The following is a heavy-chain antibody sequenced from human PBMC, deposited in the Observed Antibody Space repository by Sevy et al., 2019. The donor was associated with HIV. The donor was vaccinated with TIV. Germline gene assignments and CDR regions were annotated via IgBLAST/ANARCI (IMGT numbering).Heavy chain of an antibody. CDR1: GFTFSSYA. J-gene: IGHJ4*02. V-gene: IGHV3-30*04. CDR2: ISYNGRNK. Sequence: WGSLRLSCAASGFTFSSYAMHWVHQAPGKGLEWVAVISYNGRNKYYADSVKGRFTISRDNSKNTLFLQMNSLRAEDTTIYYCARDRNIGIVGATGLDYWGQGTLVTVSS. CDR3: ARDRNIGIVGATGLDY. D-gene: IGHD1-26*01.